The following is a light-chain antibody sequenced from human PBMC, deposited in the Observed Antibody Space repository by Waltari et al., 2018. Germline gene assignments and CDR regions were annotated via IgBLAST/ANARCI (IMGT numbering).Light chain of an antibody. CDR1: QDISTY. V-gene: IGKV1-33*01. CDR3: QHYDFLPT. Sequence: DIQITQSPPSLSASVGDRVTLSCQASQDISTYLNWYQHKPGKSPKLLFHDASNLAPGVPSRFSGRGSGTVFSFTISSLQPEDFATYYCQHYDFLPTFGPGTKV. CDR2: DAS. J-gene: IGKJ3*01.